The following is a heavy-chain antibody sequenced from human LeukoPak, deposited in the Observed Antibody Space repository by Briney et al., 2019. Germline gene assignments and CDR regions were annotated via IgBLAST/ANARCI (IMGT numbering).Heavy chain of an antibody. D-gene: IGHD3-10*01. CDR2: INHSGST. J-gene: IGHJ5*02. Sequence: SETLSLTCAVYGGSFSGYYWSWIRQPPGKGLEWIGEINHSGSTNYNPSLKSRVTISVDTSKNQFSLKLSSVTAADTAVYYCARAELLWFGEYHNWFDPWGQGTLVTVFS. V-gene: IGHV4-34*01. CDR3: ARAELLWFGEYHNWFDP. CDR1: GGSFSGYY.